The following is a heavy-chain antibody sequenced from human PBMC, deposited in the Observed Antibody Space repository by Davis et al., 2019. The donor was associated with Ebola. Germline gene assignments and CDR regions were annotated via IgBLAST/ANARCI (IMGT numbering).Heavy chain of an antibody. CDR2: ISAYNGNT. V-gene: IGHV1-18*01. J-gene: IGHJ6*03. Sequence: ASVKVSCKASGYTFTSYGISWVRQAPGQGLEWMGWISAYNGNTNYAQKLQGRVTMTTDTSTSTAYMELRSLRSDDTAVYYCARDAVEYSSSSYYMDVWGKGTTVTVSS. D-gene: IGHD6-6*01. CDR1: GYTFTSYG. CDR3: ARDAVEYSSSSYYMDV.